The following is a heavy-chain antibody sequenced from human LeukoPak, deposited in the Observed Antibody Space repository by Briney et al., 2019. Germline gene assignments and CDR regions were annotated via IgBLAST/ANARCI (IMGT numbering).Heavy chain of an antibody. CDR3: AKGYSYGYSYFDY. CDR2: ISWNSGSI. CDR1: GFTLDDYA. V-gene: IGHV3-9*01. J-gene: IGHJ4*02. Sequence: GGSLRLSCAASGFTLDDYAMHWVRQAPGKGLEWVSGISWNSGSIGYADSVKGRFTISRDNAKNSLYLQMNSLRAEDTALYYCAKGYSYGYSYFDYWGQGTLVTVSS. D-gene: IGHD5-18*01.